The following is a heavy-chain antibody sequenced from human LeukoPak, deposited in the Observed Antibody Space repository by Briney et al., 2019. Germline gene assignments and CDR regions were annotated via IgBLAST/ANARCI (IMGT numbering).Heavy chain of an antibody. CDR2: IYPGDSDT. D-gene: IGHD2-21*02. V-gene: IGHV5-51*01. CDR3: ARTYCGGDCYYSYFDY. Sequence: GESLKISCKGSGYSFTTYWIAWVRQMPGKGLEWMGIIYPGDSDTRYSPSFQGQVTISADKSISTAYLQWSSLEASDTAMYYCARTYCGGDCYYSYFDYWGQGTLVTVSS. J-gene: IGHJ4*02. CDR1: GYSFTTYW.